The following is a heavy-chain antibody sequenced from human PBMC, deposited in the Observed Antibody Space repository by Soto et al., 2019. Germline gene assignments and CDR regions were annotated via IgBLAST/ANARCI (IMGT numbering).Heavy chain of an antibody. V-gene: IGHV3-23*01. CDR2: ISGSGGST. CDR3: ARGDYSNHGHYYYYMDV. D-gene: IGHD4-4*01. CDR1: GFTFSSYA. J-gene: IGHJ6*03. Sequence: GGSLRLSCAASGFTFSSYAMSWVRQAPGKGLEWVSAISGSGGSTYYADSVKGRFTISRDNSKNTLYLQMNSLRAEDTAVYYCARGDYSNHGHYYYYMDVWGKGTTVTVSS.